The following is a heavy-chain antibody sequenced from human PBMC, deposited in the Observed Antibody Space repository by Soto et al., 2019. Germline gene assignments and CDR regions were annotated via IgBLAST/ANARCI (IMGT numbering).Heavy chain of an antibody. V-gene: IGHV1-46*01. Sequence: QVQLVQYGAEVKNAGASVQVSCKASGYTFTTYYMHWLRQARGQGLEGMGIITPSSGSTRYEQKVQERVSMTRDTSTCTVYMEMSSLRSEEADVYYCARAVSTKPAPIEYWGKGTLVTVSS. CDR2: ITPSSGST. CDR1: GYTFTTYY. J-gene: IGHJ4*02. CDR3: ARAVSTKPAPIEY. D-gene: IGHD4-17*01.